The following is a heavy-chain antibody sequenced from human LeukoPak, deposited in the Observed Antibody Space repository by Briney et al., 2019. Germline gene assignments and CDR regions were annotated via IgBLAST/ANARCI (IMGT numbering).Heavy chain of an antibody. D-gene: IGHD6-19*01. CDR2: MNPNSGNT. CDR3: AREGAVAGTENGGYYYYYGMDV. CDR1: GYTFTSYD. V-gene: IGHV1-8*01. Sequence: ASVKVSCKASGYTFTSYDINWVRQATGQGLEWMGWMNPNSGNTGYAQKFQGRVTMTRNTSISTAYMELSSLRSEDTAVYYCAREGAVAGTENGGYYYYYGMDVWGQGTTVTVSS. J-gene: IGHJ6*02.